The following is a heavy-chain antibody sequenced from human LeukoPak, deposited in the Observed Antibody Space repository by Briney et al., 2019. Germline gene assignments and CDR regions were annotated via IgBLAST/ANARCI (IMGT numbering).Heavy chain of an antibody. V-gene: IGHV3-23*01. J-gene: IGHJ4*02. Sequence: PGGSLRLSCAASGFTFTTYVMTWVRQAPGKGLEWVSVISGSGGSTYYADSVKGRFTISRDNSKNTLYLQMHSLRAEDTAVYYCANESPFLDYWGQGTLVTVSS. CDR3: ANESPFLDY. CDR1: GFTFTTYV. CDR2: ISGSGGST.